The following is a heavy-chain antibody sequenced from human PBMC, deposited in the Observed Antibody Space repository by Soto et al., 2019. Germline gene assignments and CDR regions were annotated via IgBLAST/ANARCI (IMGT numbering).Heavy chain of an antibody. Sequence: EVQLLESGGGLVQPGGSLRLSCAAFGFTFTSYAMTWVPQAPGKGLEWVSAISESGTITYHADSVRGRFTISRDNSKNTVYLQMTSLRAGDTAVYFCAKGGRRRGSYPPLDYWGQGTLVTVSS. CDR3: AKGGRRRGSYPPLDY. CDR1: GFTFTSYA. V-gene: IGHV3-23*01. J-gene: IGHJ4*02. D-gene: IGHD1-26*01. CDR2: ISESGTIT.